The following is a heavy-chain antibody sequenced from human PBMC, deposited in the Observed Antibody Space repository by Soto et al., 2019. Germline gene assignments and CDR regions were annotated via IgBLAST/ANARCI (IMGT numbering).Heavy chain of an antibody. J-gene: IGHJ4*02. CDR3: AKAGPDYDILTGYYDFDY. CDR1: GFTFSNYG. CDR2: ISGSGGST. V-gene: IGHV3-23*01. D-gene: IGHD3-9*01. Sequence: GGSLRLSCAASGFTFSNYGMSWVRQAPGKGLEWVSAISGSGGSTYYADSVKGRFTISRDNSKNTLYLQMNSLRAEDTAVYYCAKAGPDYDILTGYYDFDYWGQGTLVTVSS.